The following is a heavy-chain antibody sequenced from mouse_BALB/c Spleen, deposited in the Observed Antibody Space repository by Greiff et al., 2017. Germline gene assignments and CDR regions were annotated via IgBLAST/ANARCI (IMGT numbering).Heavy chain of an antibody. CDR1: GYTFTDYW. CDR2: IDTSDSYT. V-gene: IGHV1-69*01. D-gene: IGHD2-4*01. CDR3: ARGDYDAY. J-gene: IGHJ3*01. Sequence: QVQLQQPGAELVMPGASVKMSCKASGYTFTDYWMHWVKQRPGQGLEWIGAIDTSDSYTSYNQKFKGKATLTVDESSSTAYMQLSSLTSEDSAVYYCARGDYDAYWGQGTLVTVSA.